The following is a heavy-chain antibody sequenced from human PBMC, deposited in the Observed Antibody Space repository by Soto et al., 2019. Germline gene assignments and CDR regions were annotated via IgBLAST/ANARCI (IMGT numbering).Heavy chain of an antibody. D-gene: IGHD6-19*01. CDR3: AKGSRIAVAGKDYYYYGMDV. V-gene: IGHV3-23*01. Sequence: EVQMLESGGGLVQPGGSLRLSCAASGFTFSSYAMSWVSQAPGKGLEWVSAISGSGGSTYYADSVKGRFTISRDNSKNTLYLQMNSLRAEDTAVYYCAKGSRIAVAGKDYYYYGMDVWGQGTTVTVSS. CDR2: ISGSGGST. CDR1: GFTFSSYA. J-gene: IGHJ6*02.